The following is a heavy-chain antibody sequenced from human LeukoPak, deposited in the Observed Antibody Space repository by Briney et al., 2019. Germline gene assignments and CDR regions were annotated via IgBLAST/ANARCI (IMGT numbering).Heavy chain of an antibody. V-gene: IGHV1-3*01. CDR2: INAGNGNT. Sequence: ASVKVSCKASGGTFSSYAISWVRQAPGQRLEWMGWINAGNGNTKYSQKFQGRVTITRDTSASTAYMELSSLSSEDTAVYYCARATVTTWGDWFDPWAQGTLVTVSS. CDR3: ARATVTTWGDWFDP. CDR1: GGTFSSYA. J-gene: IGHJ5*02. D-gene: IGHD4-17*01.